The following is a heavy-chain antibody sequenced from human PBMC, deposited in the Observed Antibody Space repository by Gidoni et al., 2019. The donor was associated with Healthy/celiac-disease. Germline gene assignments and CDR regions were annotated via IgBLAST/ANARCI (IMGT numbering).Heavy chain of an antibody. CDR2: ISYDGSNK. D-gene: IGHD3-10*01. CDR1: GFTFSCYG. V-gene: IGHV3-30*18. CDR3: AKNYYGSGSPPFFDY. Sequence: QVQLVDSGGGVVQHGRSLRFSSAASGFTFSCYGMPWVRQAPGKGLDWVAVISYDGSNKDYADSEKGRFTISRDKSKNTLYLQMNSLRAEDTAVYYCAKNYYGSGSPPFFDYWGQGTLVTVSS. J-gene: IGHJ4*02.